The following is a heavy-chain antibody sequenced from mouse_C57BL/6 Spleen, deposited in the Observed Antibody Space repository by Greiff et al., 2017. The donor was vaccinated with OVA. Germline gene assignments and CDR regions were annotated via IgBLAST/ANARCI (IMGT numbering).Heavy chain of an antibody. V-gene: IGHV1-5*01. CDR1: GYTFTSYW. Sequence: VQLQQSGTVLARPGASVKMSCKTSGYTFTSYWMHWVKQRPGQGLEWIGAIYPGNSDTSYNQKFKGKAKLTAVTSASTAYMELSSLTNEDSAVYYCTRIYYDDDGAPDYWGQGTTLTVSS. CDR2: IYPGNSDT. J-gene: IGHJ2*01. CDR3: TRIYYDDDGAPDY. D-gene: IGHD2-4*01.